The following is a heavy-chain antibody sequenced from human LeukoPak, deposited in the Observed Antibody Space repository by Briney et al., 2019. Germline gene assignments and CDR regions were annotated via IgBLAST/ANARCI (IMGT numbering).Heavy chain of an antibody. D-gene: IGHD6-19*01. CDR1: GYTFTSYA. J-gene: IGHJ4*02. V-gene: IGHV1-3*01. CDR2: INAGNGNT. CDR3: ARDGGSSSGWFY. Sequence: GASVKVSRKASGYTFTSYAMHWVRQAPGQRLEWMGWINAGNGNTKYSQKFQGRVTITRDTSASTAYMELSSLRSEDTAVYYCARDGGSSSGWFYWGQGTLVTVSS.